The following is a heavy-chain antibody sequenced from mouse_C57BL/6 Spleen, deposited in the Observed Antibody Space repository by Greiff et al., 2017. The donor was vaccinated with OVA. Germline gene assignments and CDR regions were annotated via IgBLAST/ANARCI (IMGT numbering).Heavy chain of an antibody. J-gene: IGHJ4*01. D-gene: IGHD1-1*01. CDR2: ISSGSSTI. Sequence: EVKLVESGGGLVKPGGSLKLSCAASGFTFSDYGMHWVRQAPEKGLEWVAYISSGSSTIYSADTVKGRFTISRDNAKNTLLLQMTSLRSEYTAMYYCARPGDYYGSSYPYAMDYWGQGTSVTVSS. CDR3: ARPGDYYGSSYPYAMDY. CDR1: GFTFSDYG. V-gene: IGHV5-17*01.